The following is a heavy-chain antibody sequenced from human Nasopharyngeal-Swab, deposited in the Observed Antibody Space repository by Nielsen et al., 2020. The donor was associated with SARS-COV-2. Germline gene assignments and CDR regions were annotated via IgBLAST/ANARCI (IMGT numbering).Heavy chain of an antibody. D-gene: IGHD5-12*01. J-gene: IGHJ6*02. Sequence: GGSLRLSCAASGFTFSTYEMNWVRQAPGKGLEWVSFISGDSDSTYYTDSVRGRFTISRDNSKNTLNLQMNNLRAEDTAIYYCAKDRDSGDDSEEYYHYYGMDVWGQGAPVTVSS. V-gene: IGHV3-23*01. CDR3: AKDRDSGDDSEEYYHYYGMDV. CDR1: GFTFSTYE. CDR2: ISGDSDST.